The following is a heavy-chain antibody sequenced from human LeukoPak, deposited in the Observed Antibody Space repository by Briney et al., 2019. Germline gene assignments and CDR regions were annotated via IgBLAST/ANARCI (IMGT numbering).Heavy chain of an antibody. CDR3: AKLFEAGTYNNFFHY. CDR1: GFTISINS. D-gene: IGHD3-10*01. J-gene: IGHJ4*02. V-gene: IGHV3-53*01. CDR2: IYSGGNT. Sequence: PGGSLRLSCTVSGFTISINSMSWVRQAPGKGLEWVSFIYSGGNTNYSDSVKGRFTISRDNSKNTLYLQMNSLSPEDTAIYYCAKLFEAGTYNNFFHYWGQGTLVTVSS.